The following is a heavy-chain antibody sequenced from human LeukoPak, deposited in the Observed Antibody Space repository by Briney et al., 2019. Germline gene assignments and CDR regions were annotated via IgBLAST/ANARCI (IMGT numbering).Heavy chain of an antibody. Sequence: SETLSLTCTVSGGSISSYYWSWIRQPAGKGLEWIGRIYTSGSTNYNPSLKGRVTMSVDTSKNQFSLKLSSVTAADTAVYYCARDTSSWYPDYYYYYMDVWGKGTTVTVSS. D-gene: IGHD6-13*01. CDR2: IYTSGST. J-gene: IGHJ6*03. CDR3: ARDTSSWYPDYYYYYMDV. V-gene: IGHV4-4*07. CDR1: GGSISSYY.